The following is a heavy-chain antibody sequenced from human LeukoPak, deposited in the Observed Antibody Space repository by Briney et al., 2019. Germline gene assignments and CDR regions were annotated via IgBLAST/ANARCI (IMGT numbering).Heavy chain of an antibody. CDR3: AKDLLLDV. CDR2: ISGSGGFT. CDR1: GFTFRT. J-gene: IGHJ6*04. V-gene: IGHV3-23*01. D-gene: IGHD3-3*01. Sequence: GGSLRLSCAASGFTFRTWVRQAPGKGLEWVSAISGSGGFTYYADSVKGRFTISRDNSKNTLYLQMNSLRAEDTAVYYCAKDLLLDVWGKGTTVTVSS.